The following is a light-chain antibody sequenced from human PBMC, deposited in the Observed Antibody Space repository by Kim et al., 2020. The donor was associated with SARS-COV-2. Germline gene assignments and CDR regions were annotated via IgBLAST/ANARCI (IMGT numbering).Light chain of an antibody. CDR1: QDISKL. CDR3: QRYNTAPWT. CDR2: RAY. V-gene: IGKV1-27*01. J-gene: IGKJ1*01. Sequence: ASVGDRVTITCRSSQDISKLLAWYQQKPGKAPNLLIFRAYVLQSGVPSRFSGGGSGTDFTLTISSLQPEDVATYYCQRYNTAPWTFSQGTKVDIK.